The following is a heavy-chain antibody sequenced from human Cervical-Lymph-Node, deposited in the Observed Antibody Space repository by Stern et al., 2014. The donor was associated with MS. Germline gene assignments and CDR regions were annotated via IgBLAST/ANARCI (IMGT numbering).Heavy chain of an antibody. V-gene: IGHV1-18*01. CDR3: ARSDARDYSNYGYYYYGMDV. CDR2: ISAYNGNT. CDR1: GYTFTSYG. J-gene: IGHJ6*02. D-gene: IGHD4-11*01. Sequence: VQLVESGTEVKKPGASGKVSCKASGYTFTSYGISWVRQAPGQGLEWMGWISAYNGNTNYAQKLQGRVTMTTDTSTSTAYMELRSLRSDDTAVYYCARSDARDYSNYGYYYYGMDVWGQGTTVTVSS.